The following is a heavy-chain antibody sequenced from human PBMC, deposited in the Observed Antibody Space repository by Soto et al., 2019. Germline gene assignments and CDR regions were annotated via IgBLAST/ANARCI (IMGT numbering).Heavy chain of an antibody. CDR2: IKAKHDGGRI. J-gene: IGHJ3*02. CDR3: ATNFLLRSTNDAFDI. V-gene: IGHV3-15*07. Sequence: PGGSLRLSCAASGFTFSEAWMHWVRQAPGKGLEWVGRIKAKHDGGRIDYATPVKGRFGISRDDSKNTVYLEMNSLKTEDTAMYYCATNFLLRSTNDAFDIWGQGTTVTVSS. D-gene: IGHD1-26*01. CDR1: GFTFSEAW.